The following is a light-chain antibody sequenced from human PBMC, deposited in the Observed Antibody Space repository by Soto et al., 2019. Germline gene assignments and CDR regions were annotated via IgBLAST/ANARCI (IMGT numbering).Light chain of an antibody. Sequence: QSVLTQPASVSGSPGQSITISCTGTSSDVGGYNYVSWYQQHPGKAPKLTIYDVSNRPSGVSNRFSGSTSGNTASLTISGLQAEDEADYYCSSYTSSSTQVFGTGTKVTVL. J-gene: IGLJ1*01. V-gene: IGLV2-14*01. CDR2: DVS. CDR1: SSDVGGYNY. CDR3: SSYTSSSTQV.